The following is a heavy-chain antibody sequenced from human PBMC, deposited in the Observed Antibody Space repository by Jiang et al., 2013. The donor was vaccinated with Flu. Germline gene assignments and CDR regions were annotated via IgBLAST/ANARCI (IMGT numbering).Heavy chain of an antibody. CDR3: THASFRYTAAPNLPDH. CDR1: GFSLSTSRSQ. Sequence: TLTLTCTFSGFSLSTSRSQSWAGSASPQEGPGVACSRLLGCDKAYSPSPKSRLTITTDTSKNQVVLTMTNMDSVDTATYFCTHASFRYTAAPNLPDHWGQGTLVTVSS. V-gene: IGHV2-5*02. CDR2: LLGCDK. J-gene: IGHJ5*02. D-gene: IGHD6-6*01.